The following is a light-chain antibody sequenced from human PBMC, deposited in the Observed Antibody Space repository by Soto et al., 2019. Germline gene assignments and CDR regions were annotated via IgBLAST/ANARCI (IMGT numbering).Light chain of an antibody. CDR3: CSYADSYVV. Sequence: QSALTQPHSVSGSPGQSVTISCTGTSSDVGGYNYVSWYQQHPGKAPKLMIYDVSKRPSGVPDRFSGSKSGNRASLTISGLQAEDEADYYCCSYADSYVVFGGGTKLTVL. V-gene: IGLV2-11*01. CDR1: SSDVGGYNY. J-gene: IGLJ2*01. CDR2: DVS.